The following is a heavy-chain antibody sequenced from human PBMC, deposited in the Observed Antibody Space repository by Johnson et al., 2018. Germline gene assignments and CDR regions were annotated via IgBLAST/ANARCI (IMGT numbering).Heavy chain of an antibody. Sequence: EVQLVESGGGLVKPGGSLRLSCAASGFTFSNAWMSWVRQAPGKGLEWVGRIKSKTAGGTTDYAAPVKGRFTIPRDDSKNTRYLQMNSLKTEDTAGYYCTTDLRGSGYSSYYGMDVWGQGTTVTVSS. V-gene: IGHV3-15*01. CDR1: GFTFSNAW. CDR3: TTDLRGSGYSSYYGMDV. CDR2: IKSKTAGGTT. D-gene: IGHD3-22*01. J-gene: IGHJ6*02.